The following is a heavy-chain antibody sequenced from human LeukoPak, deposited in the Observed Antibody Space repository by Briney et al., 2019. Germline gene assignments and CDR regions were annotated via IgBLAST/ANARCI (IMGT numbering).Heavy chain of an antibody. CDR2: TYYRSKWYI. J-gene: IGHJ3*02. CDR1: GDSVSSNRAG. D-gene: IGHD3-10*01. Sequence: SQTLSLTFAISGDSVSSNRAGWNWIRQSPSRGLEWLGKTYYRSKWYIDYAVSVQSRITITPDTSKNQFSLQLKSMTPEDTAVYYCPRGGLVRGALNSLSAFDIWGQGTMVTVSS. CDR3: PRGGLVRGALNSLSAFDI. V-gene: IGHV6-1*01.